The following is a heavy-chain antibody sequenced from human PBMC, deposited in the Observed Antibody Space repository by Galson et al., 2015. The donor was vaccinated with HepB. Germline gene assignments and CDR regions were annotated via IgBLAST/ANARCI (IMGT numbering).Heavy chain of an antibody. D-gene: IGHD1-26*01. V-gene: IGHV3-23*01. J-gene: IGHJ4*02. CDR3: AKEGPKGWELLGGLDS. CDR1: GFTFISYG. Sequence: SLRLSCAASGFTFISYGMSWVRQAPGKGLEWVSVISSSGGSTYYADSVNGRFTVSRDNSKNTLYLQMNSLRAEDTAVYYCAKEGPKGWELLGGLDSWGQGTLVTVSS. CDR2: ISSSGGST.